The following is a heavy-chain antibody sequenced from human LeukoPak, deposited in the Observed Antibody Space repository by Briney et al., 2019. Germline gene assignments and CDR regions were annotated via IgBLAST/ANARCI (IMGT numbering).Heavy chain of an antibody. CDR1: GGSISSYY. V-gene: IGHV4-59*01. CDR2: TYYSGST. CDR3: ARADYPTHDFDY. Sequence: SETLSLTCTVSGGSISSYYWSWIWQPPGKVLEWIGYTYYSGSTNYNPSLKSRVTISVDTSKNQFSLKLSSVTAADTAVYYCARADYPTHDFDYWGQGTLVTVSS. D-gene: IGHD4-11*01. J-gene: IGHJ4*02.